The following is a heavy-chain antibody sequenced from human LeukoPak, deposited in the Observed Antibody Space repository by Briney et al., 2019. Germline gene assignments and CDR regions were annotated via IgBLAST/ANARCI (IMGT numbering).Heavy chain of an antibody. CDR1: GGSISSHY. D-gene: IGHD3-22*01. V-gene: IGHV4-59*08. CDR2: IYYSGST. J-gene: IGHJ3*02. Sequence: SETLSLTCTVSGGSISSHYWSWIRQPPGKGLEWIGHIYYSGSTNYNPSLKSRVTIPVDTSKNQFSLKLSSVTAADTAVYYCARRKSDYYDSSGWKYAFDIWGQGTMVTVSS. CDR3: ARRKSDYYDSSGWKYAFDI.